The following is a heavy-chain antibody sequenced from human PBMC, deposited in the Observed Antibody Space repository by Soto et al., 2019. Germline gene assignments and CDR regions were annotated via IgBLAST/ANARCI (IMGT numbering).Heavy chain of an antibody. CDR2: IDPSGGST. V-gene: IGHV1-46*01. Sequence: ASVKVSFKASGYTFTSYYMHWLRQAPGQGLEWMGIIDPSGGSTSYAQKFQGRVTMTRDTSTSTVYMELSRLRSEDTAVYYCARGMLGWGHDAFDIWSQGTMVTVSS. D-gene: IGHD1-26*01. CDR3: ARGMLGWGHDAFDI. J-gene: IGHJ3*02. CDR1: GYTFTSYY.